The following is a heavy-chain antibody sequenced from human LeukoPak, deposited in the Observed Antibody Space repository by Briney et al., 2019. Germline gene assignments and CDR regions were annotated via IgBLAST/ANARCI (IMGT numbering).Heavy chain of an antibody. D-gene: IGHD3-22*01. CDR2: IYYSGST. Sequence: SETLSLTCTVSGGSITSSSHYWGWIRQPPGKGLEWIGSIYYSGSTYYNPSLKSRVTISVDTSKNQFSLKLSSVTAADTAVYYCARDPPYYGSHYWGQGTLVTVSS. CDR1: GGSITSSSHY. J-gene: IGHJ4*02. CDR3: ARDPPYYGSHY. V-gene: IGHV4-39*07.